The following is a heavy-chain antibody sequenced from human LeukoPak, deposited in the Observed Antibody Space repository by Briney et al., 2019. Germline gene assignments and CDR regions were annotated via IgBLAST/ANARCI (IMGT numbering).Heavy chain of an antibody. CDR1: GGSFSGYY. V-gene: IGHV4-34*01. CDR3: ARMRYCSGGSCYSVEEISGMDV. CDR2: INHSGST. J-gene: IGHJ6*02. D-gene: IGHD2-15*01. Sequence: PSETLSLTCAVYGGSFSGYYWSWIRQPPGKGLEWIGEINHSGSTNYNPFLKSRVTISVDTSKNQFSLKLSSVTAADTAVYYCARMRYCSGGSCYSVEEISGMDVWGQGTTVTVSS.